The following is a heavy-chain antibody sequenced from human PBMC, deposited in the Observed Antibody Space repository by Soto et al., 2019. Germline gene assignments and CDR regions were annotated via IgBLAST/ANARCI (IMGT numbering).Heavy chain of an antibody. CDR2: IWYDGSNK. CDR3: ARVRDRSSGLNFDY. J-gene: IGHJ4*02. D-gene: IGHD3-22*01. V-gene: IGHV3-33*01. Sequence: SLRLSCAASGFTFSSYGMHWVRQAPGKGLEWVAVIWYDGSNKYYADSVKGRFTISRDNSKNTLYLQMNSLRAEDTAVYYCARVRDRSSGLNFDYWGQGTLVTVSS. CDR1: GFTFSSYG.